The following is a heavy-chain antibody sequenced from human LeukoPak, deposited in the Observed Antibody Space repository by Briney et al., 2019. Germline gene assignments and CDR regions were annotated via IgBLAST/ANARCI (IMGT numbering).Heavy chain of an antibody. CDR1: GGTFSSYA. D-gene: IGHD5-24*01. Sequence: SVKVSCKASGGTFSSYAISWVRQAPGQGLEWMGGIIPIFGTANYAQKFQGRVTITTDESTSTAYMELSSLRSEDTAVYYCARFSVENRERSYYMDVWGKGTTVTVSS. V-gene: IGHV1-69*05. J-gene: IGHJ6*03. CDR2: IIPIFGTA. CDR3: ARFSVENRERSYYMDV.